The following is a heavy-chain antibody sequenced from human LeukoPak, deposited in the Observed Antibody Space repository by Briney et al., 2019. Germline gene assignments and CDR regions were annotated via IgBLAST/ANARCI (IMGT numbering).Heavy chain of an antibody. D-gene: IGHD3-10*01. Sequence: GESLKVSCKGSGYSFTTYWSGGGRQMPGKGLEWRGIIYPGDPDTRYSPSFQGQATISADKSISTAYLQWSSLTASDTAMYYCARKAFGSGTYNNWFDPWGQGTLVTVSS. V-gene: IGHV5-51*01. CDR2: IYPGDPDT. CDR3: ARKAFGSGTYNNWFDP. J-gene: IGHJ5*02. CDR1: GYSFTTYW.